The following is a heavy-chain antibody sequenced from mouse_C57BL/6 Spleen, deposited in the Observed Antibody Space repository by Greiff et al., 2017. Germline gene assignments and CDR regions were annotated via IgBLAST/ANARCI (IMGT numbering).Heavy chain of an antibody. J-gene: IGHJ2*01. CDR2: IDPENGDP. CDR1: GFNIKDDY. Sequence: EVQLQESGAELVRPGASVKLSCTASGFNIKDDYMHWVKQRPEQGLEWIGWIDPENGDPEYASKFQGKATITADTSSNTAYLQLSSLTSEDSAVYYCTTQGSGYYFDDWGQGTTLTVSS. V-gene: IGHV14-4*01. CDR3: TTQGSGYYFDD.